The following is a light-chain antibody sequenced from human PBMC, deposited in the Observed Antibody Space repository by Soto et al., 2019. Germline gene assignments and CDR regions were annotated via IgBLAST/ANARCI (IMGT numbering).Light chain of an antibody. V-gene: IGLV2-14*01. CDR2: EVY. Sequence: QSALTQPASVSGSPGQSITISCTGTSSDVGGYSYVSWYQHHPGKVPKLIIYEVYHRPSGISDRFSGSKSDNTASLTISGLQAEDEADYYCYSYTSSSSWVFGGGTQLTVL. J-gene: IGLJ3*02. CDR3: YSYTSSSSWV. CDR1: SSDVGGYSY.